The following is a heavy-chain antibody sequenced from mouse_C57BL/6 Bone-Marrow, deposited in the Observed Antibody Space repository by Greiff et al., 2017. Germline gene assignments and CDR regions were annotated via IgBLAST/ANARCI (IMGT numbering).Heavy chain of an antibody. D-gene: IGHD4-1*01. V-gene: IGHV1-50*01. CDR1: GYTFTSYW. J-gene: IGHJ1*03. CDR2: IDPSDSYT. Sequence: VQLQQPGAELVKPGASVKLSCKASGYTFTSYWMQWVKQRPGQGLEWIGEIDPSDSYTNYNQKFKGKATLTVDTSSSTAYMQLSSLTSEDSAVYYCARNCYWYFDVWGTGTTVTVSS. CDR3: ARNCYWYFDV.